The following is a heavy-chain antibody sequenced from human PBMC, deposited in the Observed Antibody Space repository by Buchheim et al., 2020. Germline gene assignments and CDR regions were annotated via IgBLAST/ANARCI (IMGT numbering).Heavy chain of an antibody. CDR2: IRSKAYGGTT. Sequence: EVQLVESGGGLVQPGRSLRLSCTASGFTFGDYAMSWFRQAPGKGLEWVGFIRSKAYGGTTEYAASVKGRFTISRDDSTSIAYLQMNSLKTEDTAVYYCTRWGYYDFWSGYYPYYYYYYMDVWGKGTT. V-gene: IGHV3-49*03. CDR3: TRWGYYDFWSGYYPYYYYYYMDV. D-gene: IGHD3-3*01. CDR1: GFTFGDYA. J-gene: IGHJ6*03.